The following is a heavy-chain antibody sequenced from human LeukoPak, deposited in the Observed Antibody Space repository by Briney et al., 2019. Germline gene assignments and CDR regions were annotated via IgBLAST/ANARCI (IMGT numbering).Heavy chain of an antibody. CDR2: IKQDGSEK. Sequence: GGSLRLSCAASGFTFSSYWMSWVRQAPGKGLEWLANIKQDGSEKYYVDSVKGRFTISRDNAKNSLYLQMNSLRAEDTAVYYCARDGKTSSWYFLFDYWGQGTLVTVSS. CDR3: ARDGKTSSWYFLFDY. CDR1: GFTFSSYW. J-gene: IGHJ4*02. V-gene: IGHV3-7*01. D-gene: IGHD6-13*01.